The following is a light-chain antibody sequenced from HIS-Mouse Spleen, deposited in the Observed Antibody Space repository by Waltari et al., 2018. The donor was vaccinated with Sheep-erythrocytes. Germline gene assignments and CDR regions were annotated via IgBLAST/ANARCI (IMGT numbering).Light chain of an antibody. J-gene: IGLJ3*02. CDR2: EVS. Sequence: QSALTQPPSASGSPGQSVTISRTGTSSAVGGYNYVSWYQHHPGKAPKLMIYEVSTRPSGVPDRFSGSKSGNTASLTVSGLQAEDEADYYCSSYAGSNNWVFGGGTKLTVL. V-gene: IGLV2-8*01. CDR1: SSAVGGYNY. CDR3: SSYAGSNNWV.